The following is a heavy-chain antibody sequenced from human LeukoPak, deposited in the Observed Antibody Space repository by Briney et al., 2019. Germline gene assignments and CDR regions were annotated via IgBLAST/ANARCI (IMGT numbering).Heavy chain of an antibody. CDR3: ARAQPGVTIFGVVANWFDP. Sequence: PSETLSLTCTVSGGSISSYYWSWIRQPPGKGLEWIGYIYYSGSTNYNPSLKSRVTISVDTSKNQFSLKLSSVTAADTAVYYCARAQPGVTIFGVVANWFDPWGQGTLVTVSS. V-gene: IGHV4-59*01. CDR2: IYYSGST. D-gene: IGHD3-3*01. CDR1: GGSISSYY. J-gene: IGHJ5*02.